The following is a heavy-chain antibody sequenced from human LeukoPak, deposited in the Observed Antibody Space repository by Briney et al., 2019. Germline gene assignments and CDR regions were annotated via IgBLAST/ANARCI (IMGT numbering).Heavy chain of an antibody. CDR3: ARVNKDTMAGYNWFDP. V-gene: IGHV3-48*04. D-gene: IGHD5-24*01. J-gene: IGHJ5*02. CDR1: GFTFSSYS. CDR2: ISSSSSTI. Sequence: LAGGSLRLSCAASGFTFSSYSMNWVRQAPGKGLEWVSYISSSSSTIYYADSVKGRFTISRDNAKSSLNLQMNSLRAEDTAVYYCARVNKDTMAGYNWFDPWGQGTLVTVSS.